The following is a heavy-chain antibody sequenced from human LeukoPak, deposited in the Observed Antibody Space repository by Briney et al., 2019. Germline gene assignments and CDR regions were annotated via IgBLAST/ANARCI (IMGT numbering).Heavy chain of an antibody. Sequence: PSETLSLTCAVSDDSISSNAYYWGWIRQPPGKGLEWLGTIYYTGKTFYNPSLESRVTISVDTSKNHFSLKVTSVTAADTALYYCARRGAHCSSPWCPQTHAFDIWGQGTMDTVSS. CDR2: IYYTGKT. D-gene: IGHD2-2*01. CDR3: ARRGAHCSSPWCPQTHAFDI. V-gene: IGHV4-39*02. CDR1: DDSISSNAYY. J-gene: IGHJ3*02.